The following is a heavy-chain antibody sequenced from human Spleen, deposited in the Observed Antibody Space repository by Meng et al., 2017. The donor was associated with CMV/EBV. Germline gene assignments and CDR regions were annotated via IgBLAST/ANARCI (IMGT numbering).Heavy chain of an antibody. J-gene: IGHJ6*02. D-gene: IGHD3-3*01. CDR1: GYTFTSYY. Sequence: ASVKVSCKASGYTFTSYYMHWVRQAPGQGLEWMGWMNPNSGNTGYAQKFQGRVTMTRSTSINTAYMEVSSLRPEDTAVYYCARVRFLEWSYAMDVWGQGTTVTVSS. CDR2: MNPNSGNT. CDR3: ARVRFLEWSYAMDV. V-gene: IGHV1-8*02.